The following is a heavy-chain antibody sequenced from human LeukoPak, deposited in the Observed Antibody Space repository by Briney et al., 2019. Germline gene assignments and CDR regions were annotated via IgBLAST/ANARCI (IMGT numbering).Heavy chain of an antibody. V-gene: IGHV4-59*01. CDR3: ARGGTMVRGVITRFDY. CDR1: GGSIRNYY. D-gene: IGHD3-10*01. Sequence: PSETLSLTCSVSGGSIRNYYWSWIRQPPGKGLEWIGYIYYSGSTNYNPSLKSRVTISVDTSKNQFSLKLSSVTAADTAVYYCARGGTMVRGVITRFDYWGQGTLVTVSS. CDR2: IYYSGST. J-gene: IGHJ4*02.